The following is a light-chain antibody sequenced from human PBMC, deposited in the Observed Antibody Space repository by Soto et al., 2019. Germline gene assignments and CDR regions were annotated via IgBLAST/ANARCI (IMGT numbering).Light chain of an antibody. Sequence: QSVLTQPPSVSAAPGQKVTISCSGSSSNIGGNSVSWYQQLPGTAPKLLIYDDNKRPSGIPDRFSGSKSGTSATLGISGLQSEDEADYYCAAWDERSGHVFGTGTKVTVL. CDR3: AAWDERSGHV. J-gene: IGLJ1*01. V-gene: IGLV1-51*01. CDR1: SSNIGGNS. CDR2: DDN.